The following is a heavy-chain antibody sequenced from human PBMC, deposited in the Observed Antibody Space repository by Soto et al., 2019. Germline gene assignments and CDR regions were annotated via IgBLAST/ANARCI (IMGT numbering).Heavy chain of an antibody. D-gene: IGHD1-1*01. CDR3: ARGGTRSADLPTY. CDR1: GDSINNYY. CDR2: IYSSGSA. V-gene: IGHV4-4*07. Sequence: VRLQESGPGLVEPSETLSLTCSVSGDSINNYYWSWIRQPAGKGLEWIGRIYSSGSANYNPSLKTRGTVSVDTSKNQVFLSVTSVTAADTAVYFCARGGTRSADLPTYWGQGIQVIVSS. J-gene: IGHJ4*02.